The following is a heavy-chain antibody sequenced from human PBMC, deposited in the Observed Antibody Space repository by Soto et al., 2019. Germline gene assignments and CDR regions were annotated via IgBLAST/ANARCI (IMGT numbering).Heavy chain of an antibody. V-gene: IGHV5-51*01. J-gene: IGHJ6*02. D-gene: IGHD3-9*01. CDR2: IYPGDSDT. CDR1: GYTFTNYW. Sequence: PGESLKISCHGSGYTFTNYWIGWVRQMPGKGLEWMGVIYPGDSDTKYSPSFQGQVTFSADKSINTAYLQWTSLKASDTAMYFCGRLTGLPHYYSTDVWGQGTTVTVSS. CDR3: GRLTGLPHYYSTDV.